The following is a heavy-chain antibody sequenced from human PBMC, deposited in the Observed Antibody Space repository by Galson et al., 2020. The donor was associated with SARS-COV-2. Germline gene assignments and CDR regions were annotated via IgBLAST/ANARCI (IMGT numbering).Heavy chain of an antibody. Sequence: SQTLSLTCAVSIGSMTSHYWSWIRQAPGKGLEWIGYISYDGSTTYNPSLKSRVTISIDTSKNQFSLRLTSVTAADTALYYCAKLAEGRRSSEDYWGQGTRVTISS. CDR1: IGSMTSHY. J-gene: IGHJ4*02. D-gene: IGHD1-26*01. CDR2: ISYDGST. CDR3: AKLAEGRRSSEDY. V-gene: IGHV4-59*08.